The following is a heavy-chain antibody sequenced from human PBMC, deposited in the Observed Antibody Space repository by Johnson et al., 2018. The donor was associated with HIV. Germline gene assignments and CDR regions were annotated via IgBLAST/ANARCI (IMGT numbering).Heavy chain of an antibody. CDR2: ISSNGGST. V-gene: IGHV3-64*01. Sequence: VQLVESGGGLVQPGGSLRLSCAASGFIFSSYAMHWVRQAPGKGLQYVSAISSNGGSTYYANSVKGRFTISRDNSKNTLYLQMNSLRPQDTALYYCAKGRRELLLPPDAFDFWGQGTLVTVSS. J-gene: IGHJ3*01. CDR3: AKGRRELLLPPDAFDF. D-gene: IGHD2-15*01. CDR1: GFIFSSYA.